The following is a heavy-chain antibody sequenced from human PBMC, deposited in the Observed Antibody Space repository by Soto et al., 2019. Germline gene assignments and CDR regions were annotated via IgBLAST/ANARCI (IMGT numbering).Heavy chain of an antibody. D-gene: IGHD6-13*01. CDR2: ISGSGGST. CDR3: AKVGAAAGKVSYYFDY. V-gene: IGHV3-23*01. CDR1: GFTFSSYA. J-gene: IGHJ4*02. Sequence: LRLSCAASGFTFSSYAMSWVRQAPGKGLEWVSAISGSGGSTYYADSVKGRVTISRDNSKNTLYLQMNSLRADDTAVYYCAKVGAAAGKVSYYFDYWGQGTLVTVSS.